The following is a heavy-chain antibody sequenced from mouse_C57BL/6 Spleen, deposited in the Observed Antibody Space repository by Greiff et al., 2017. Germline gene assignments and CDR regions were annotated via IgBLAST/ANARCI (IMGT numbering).Heavy chain of an antibody. D-gene: IGHD2-4*01. CDR3: ARIYYDYEAYFDY. V-gene: IGHV1-80*01. J-gene: IGHJ2*01. CDR2: LYPGDGDT. CDR1: GYAFSSYW. Sequence: QVQLQQSGAELVKPGASVKISCKASGYAFSSYWMNWVKQRPGKGLEWIGQLYPGDGDTNYNGKFKGKATLTADKSSSTAYMQLSSLTSEDSAVYFCARIYYDYEAYFDYWGQGTTLTVSS.